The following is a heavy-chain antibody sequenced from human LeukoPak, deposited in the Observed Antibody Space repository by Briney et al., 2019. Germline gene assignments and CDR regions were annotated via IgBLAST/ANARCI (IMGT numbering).Heavy chain of an antibody. CDR1: GGSISSYY. CDR3: ARAVVVVAATEVQLDY. V-gene: IGHV4-59*01. J-gene: IGHJ4*02. Sequence: SETLSLTCTVSGGSISSYYWSWIRQPPGKGLEWIGYIYYSGSTNYNPSLKSRVTISVDTSKNQFSLKLSSVTAADTAVYYCARAVVVVAATEVQLDYWGQGTLVTVSS. CDR2: IYYSGST. D-gene: IGHD2-15*01.